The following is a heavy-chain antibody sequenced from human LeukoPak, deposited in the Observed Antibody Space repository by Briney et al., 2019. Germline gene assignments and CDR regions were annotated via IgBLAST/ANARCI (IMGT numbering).Heavy chain of an antibody. CDR3: ARGPNWFDP. Sequence: SETLSLACAVYGGSFSGYYWSWIRQPPGKGLEWIGEINHSGSTNYNPSLKSRVTISVDTSKNQFSLKLSSVTAADTAVYYCARGPNWFDPWGQGTLVTVSS. CDR1: GGSFSGYY. J-gene: IGHJ5*02. V-gene: IGHV4-34*01. CDR2: INHSGST.